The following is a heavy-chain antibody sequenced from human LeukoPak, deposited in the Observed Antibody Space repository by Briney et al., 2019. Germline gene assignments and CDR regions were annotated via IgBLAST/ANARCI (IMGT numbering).Heavy chain of an antibody. J-gene: IGHJ4*02. CDR1: GFSLGDYW. V-gene: IGHV3-7*01. CDR2: IKQDGSET. D-gene: IGHD2-2*01. Sequence: PGGSLRLSCAASGFSLGDYWMNWVRQAPGKGLEWLATIKQDGSETHYLDSVKGRLSISRDNAKNSLYLQINSLRAEDTAVYYCARGGGWDQLLCHYWGQGTLVIVSS. CDR3: ARGGGWDQLLCHY.